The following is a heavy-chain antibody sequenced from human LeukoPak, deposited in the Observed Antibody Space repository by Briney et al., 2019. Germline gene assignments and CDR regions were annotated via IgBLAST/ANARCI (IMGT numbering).Heavy chain of an antibody. CDR3: ARDMDYYGSGSYYNSRWFDP. V-gene: IGHV4-39*02. D-gene: IGHD3-10*01. J-gene: IGHJ5*02. Sequence: SETLSLTCAVSGGSISSTTSYWGWIRQPPGKGLEWIGRIYYSGSTFYNPSLKSRVTISVDTSKNQLSLRLSSVTAADTAVYYCARDMDYYGSGSYYNSRWFDPWGQGTLVTVSS. CDR2: IYYSGST. CDR1: GGSISSTTSY.